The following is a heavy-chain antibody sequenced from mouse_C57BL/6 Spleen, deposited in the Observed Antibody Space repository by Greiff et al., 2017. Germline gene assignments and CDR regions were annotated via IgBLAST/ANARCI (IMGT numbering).Heavy chain of an antibody. CDR1: GFTFSDYG. J-gene: IGHJ3*01. CDR3: ARVGYYSKNPWFAY. D-gene: IGHD2-12*01. CDR2: ISSGSSTI. V-gene: IGHV5-17*01. Sequence: EVHLVESGGGLVKPGGSLKLSCAASGFTFSDYGMHWVRQAPEKGLEWVAYISSGSSTIYYADTVKGRFTISRDNAKNTLFLQMTSLRSEDTAMYYYARVGYYSKNPWFAYWGQGTLVTVSA.